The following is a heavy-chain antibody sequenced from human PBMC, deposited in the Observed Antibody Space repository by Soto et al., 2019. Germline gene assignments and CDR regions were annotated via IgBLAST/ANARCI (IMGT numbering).Heavy chain of an antibody. CDR2: IDPSNGAT. D-gene: IGHD7-27*01. J-gene: IGHJ4*02. V-gene: IGHV1-2*02. Sequence: QVQLVQSWAEVKKPGASVKVSCKASGYTFSAYHLHWVRQAPGQGLEWMGGIDPSNGATIYAQKFHGRVTLTRDTSIGTAYMDLSRLTSDDTALYYCAGLGNYYFDYWGQGALVTVSS. CDR1: GYTFSAYH. CDR3: AGLGNYYFDY.